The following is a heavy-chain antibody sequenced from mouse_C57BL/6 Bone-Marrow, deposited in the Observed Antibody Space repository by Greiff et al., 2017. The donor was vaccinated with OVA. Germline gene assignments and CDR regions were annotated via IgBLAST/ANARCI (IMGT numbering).Heavy chain of an antibody. CDR1: GYTFTSYW. V-gene: IGHV1-64*01. CDR2: IHPNSGST. Sequence: QVQLQQPGAELVKPGASVKLSCKASGYTFTSYWKHWVKQRPGQGLEWIGMIHPNSGSTNYNEKFKSKATLTVDKSSSTAYMQLSSLTSEDSAVYYCARSGTGTFAWFAYWGQGTLVTVSA. J-gene: IGHJ3*01. CDR3: ARSGTGTFAWFAY. D-gene: IGHD4-1*01.